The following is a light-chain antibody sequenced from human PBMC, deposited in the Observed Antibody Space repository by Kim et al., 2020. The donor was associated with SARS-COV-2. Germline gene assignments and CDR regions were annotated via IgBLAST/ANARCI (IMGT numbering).Light chain of an antibody. J-gene: IGLJ2*01. Sequence: SSELTQDPAVSVALGQTVRITCQGDSLRSDYATWYQQKPGQAPILVIYGKNKRPSGIPDRFSGSSSGNTASLTITGTQAGDEADYYCNSRDSNDNVVFGG. CDR3: NSRDSNDNVV. CDR1: SLRSDY. V-gene: IGLV3-19*01. CDR2: GKN.